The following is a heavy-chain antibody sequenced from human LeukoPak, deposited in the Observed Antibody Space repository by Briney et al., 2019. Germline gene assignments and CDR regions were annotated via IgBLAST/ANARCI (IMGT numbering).Heavy chain of an antibody. CDR1: GASINSHY. CDR3: ARHRVSGSSYSALDY. V-gene: IGHV4-59*08. CDR2: ISYSGST. Sequence: SETPSLTCTVSGASINSHYWSWIRQPPGKGLEWIGYISYSGSTNYNPSLKSRVIISVDTSKTHFSLNLSSVTAADTAFYYCARHRVSGSSYSALDYWGQGTLVSVSS. D-gene: IGHD1-26*01. J-gene: IGHJ4*02.